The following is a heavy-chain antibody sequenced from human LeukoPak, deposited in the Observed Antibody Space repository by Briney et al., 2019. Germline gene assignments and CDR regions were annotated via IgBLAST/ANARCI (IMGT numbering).Heavy chain of an antibody. CDR3: SRDSAPNLAAAGTWWFDP. CDR2: INHSGST. J-gene: IGHJ5*02. CDR1: GGSFSGYY. V-gene: IGHV4-34*01. Sequence: SETLSLTCAVYGGSFSGYYWSWIRQSPGKGLEWIGEINHSGSTNYNPSLKSRVTISVDTSKNQFSLKLRSVTAADTAVYYCSRDSAPNLAAAGTWWFDPWGQGTLVTVSS. D-gene: IGHD6-13*01.